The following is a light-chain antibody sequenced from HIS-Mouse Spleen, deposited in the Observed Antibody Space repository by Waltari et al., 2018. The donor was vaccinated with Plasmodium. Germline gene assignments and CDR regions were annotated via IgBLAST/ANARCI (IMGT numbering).Light chain of an antibody. Sequence: DIQMTQSPSSLSASVGDRVTITCPASQSISSYLNWYQQKPGKAPKLLIYAASSLQSGGPSRFSGSGSGTDFTLTISSLQPEDFATYYCQQSYSTPWTFGQGTKVEIK. V-gene: IGKV1-39*01. CDR3: QQSYSTPWT. CDR2: AAS. CDR1: QSISSY. J-gene: IGKJ1*01.